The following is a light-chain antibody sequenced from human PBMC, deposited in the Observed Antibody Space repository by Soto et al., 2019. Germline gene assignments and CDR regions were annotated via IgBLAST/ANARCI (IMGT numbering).Light chain of an antibody. CDR3: QQYNNWLTWT. CDR1: QSVSSN. J-gene: IGKJ1*01. Sequence: EIVMTQSPATLSVSPGERATLSCRASQSVSSNLAWYQQKPGQAPRLLIYGASTRATGIPARFSGSGSGTEFTLTISSLQSEDFAVYYWQQYNNWLTWTFGQGTKVDIK. V-gene: IGKV3-15*01. CDR2: GAS.